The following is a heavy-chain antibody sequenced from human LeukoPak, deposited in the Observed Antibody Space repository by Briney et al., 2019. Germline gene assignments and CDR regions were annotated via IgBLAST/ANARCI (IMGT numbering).Heavy chain of an antibody. V-gene: IGHV1-2*02. CDR2: INPNSGGT. D-gene: IGHD6-13*01. Sequence: ASVKVSCKASGYTFTGYYMHWVRQAPGQGLEWMGWINPNSGGTNYAQKFQGRVTMTRDTSISTAYMELSRLRSDDTAVYYCARVFGGQQLAYFDCWGQGTLVTVSS. CDR1: GYTFTGYY. J-gene: IGHJ4*02. CDR3: ARVFGGQQLAYFDC.